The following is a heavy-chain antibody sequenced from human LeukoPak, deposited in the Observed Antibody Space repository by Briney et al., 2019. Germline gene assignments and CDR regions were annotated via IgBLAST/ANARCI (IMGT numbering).Heavy chain of an antibody. J-gene: IGHJ3*02. CDR1: GGSISSYY. D-gene: IGHD3-22*01. CDR2: IYYSGST. V-gene: IGHV4-59*08. CDR3: AGPYYYDSSGYYDAFDI. Sequence: SETLSLTCTVSGGSISSYYWSWIRQPPGKGLEWIGYIYYSGSTNYNPSLKSRVTTSVDTSKNQFSLKLSSVTAADTAVYYCAGPYYYDSSGYYDAFDIWGQGTMVTVSS.